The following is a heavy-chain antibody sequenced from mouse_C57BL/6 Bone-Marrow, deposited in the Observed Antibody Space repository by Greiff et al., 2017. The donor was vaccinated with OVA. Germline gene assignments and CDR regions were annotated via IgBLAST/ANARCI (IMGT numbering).Heavy chain of an antibody. CDR1: GYAFSSSW. Sequence: VKLQESGPELVKPGASVKISCKASGYAFSSSWMNWVKQRPGKGLEWIGRIYPGDGDTNYNGKFKGKATLTADKSSSTAYMQLSSLTSEDSAVDFCARYYYGSSLFDYWGQGTTLTVSS. V-gene: IGHV1-82*01. J-gene: IGHJ2*01. D-gene: IGHD1-1*01. CDR3: ARYYYGSSLFDY. CDR2: IYPGDGDT.